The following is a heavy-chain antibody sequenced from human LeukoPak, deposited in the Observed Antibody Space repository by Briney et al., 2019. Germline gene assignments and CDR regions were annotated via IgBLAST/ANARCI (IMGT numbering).Heavy chain of an antibody. CDR1: GSTFSSYA. CDR2: ISSSGGST. J-gene: IGHJ4*02. Sequence: PGGSLRLSCAASGSTFSSYAMSWVRQAPGKGLEWVSAISSSGGSTYYADSVKGRFTISRDNSKNTLYLQMNSLRAEDTAVYYCAIRCAGGGSCYDYWGQGTLVTVSS. CDR3: AIRCAGGGSCYDY. V-gene: IGHV3-23*01. D-gene: IGHD2-15*01.